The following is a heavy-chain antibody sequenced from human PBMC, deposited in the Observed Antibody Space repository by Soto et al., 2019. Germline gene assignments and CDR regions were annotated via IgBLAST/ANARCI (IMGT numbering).Heavy chain of an antibody. Sequence: GGSLRLSCAASGFTFSSYAMHWVRQAPGKGLEWVAVISYDGSNKYYADSVKGRFTISRDNSKNTLYLQMNSLRAEDTAVYYCARVGIDSSYPYYFDYWGQGTLVTVSS. CDR1: GFTFSSYA. CDR3: ARVGIDSSYPYYFDY. CDR2: ISYDGSNK. V-gene: IGHV3-30-3*01. J-gene: IGHJ4*02. D-gene: IGHD6-6*01.